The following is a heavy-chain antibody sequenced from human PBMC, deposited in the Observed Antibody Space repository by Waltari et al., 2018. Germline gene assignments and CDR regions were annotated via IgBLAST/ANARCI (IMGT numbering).Heavy chain of an antibody. V-gene: IGHV6-1*01. CDR3: ARRSDCSGGSCYGMDV. J-gene: IGHJ6*02. CDR2: TYYRSKWYN. D-gene: IGHD2-15*01. Sequence: QVQLQQSGPGLVKPSQTLSLTCAISGDSVSSNSAAWNWIRQSPSRGLEWLGRTYYRSKWYNDYAVSVKSRITINPDTSKNQCSLQLNSVTPEDTAVYYCARRSDCSGGSCYGMDVWGQGTTVTVSS. CDR1: GDSVSSNSAA.